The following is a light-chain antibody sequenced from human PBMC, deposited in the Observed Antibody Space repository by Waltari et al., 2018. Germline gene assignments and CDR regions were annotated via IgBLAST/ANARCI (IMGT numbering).Light chain of an antibody. CDR2: DAS. Sequence: EIVMTQSPATLSVSLGERVIVSCRASQSVGSNLAWYQHKHGQAPRLLIYDASTRATGIPARFGGSGSGTEFTLTISSLQSEDFAVYYCQQYINWPPMYTFGQGTKLEIK. V-gene: IGKV3-15*01. J-gene: IGKJ2*01. CDR3: QQYINWPPMYT. CDR1: QSVGSN.